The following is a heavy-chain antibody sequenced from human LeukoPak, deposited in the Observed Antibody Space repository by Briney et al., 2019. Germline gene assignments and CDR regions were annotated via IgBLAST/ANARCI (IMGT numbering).Heavy chain of an antibody. V-gene: IGHV3-30*04. Sequence: GRSLRLSCAASGFTFSSYAMHWVRQAPGKGLEWVGGISNDGSNKYYADIMKGRFITPTHNYKSTLYLQMNSLRAEDTAVYYCGRDFEITGPSAATDYYYYCMDVWGQGTTVTVSS. J-gene: IGHJ6*02. CDR1: GFTFSSYA. CDR2: ISNDGSNK. CDR3: GRDFEITGPSAATDYYYYCMDV. D-gene: IGHD2-15*01.